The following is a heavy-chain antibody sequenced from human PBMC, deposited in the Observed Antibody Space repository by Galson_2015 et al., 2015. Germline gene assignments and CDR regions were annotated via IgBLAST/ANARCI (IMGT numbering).Heavy chain of an antibody. CDR3: ARAEDYYY. Sequence: ETLSLTCAVYGGSFSGYYWSWIRQPPGKGLEWIGEINHSGSTNYNPSLKSRVTISVDTSKNQFSLKLSSVTAADTAVYYCARAEDYYYWGQGTLVTVSS. J-gene: IGHJ4*02. CDR2: INHSGST. CDR1: GGSFSGYY. D-gene: IGHD4/OR15-4a*01. V-gene: IGHV4-34*01.